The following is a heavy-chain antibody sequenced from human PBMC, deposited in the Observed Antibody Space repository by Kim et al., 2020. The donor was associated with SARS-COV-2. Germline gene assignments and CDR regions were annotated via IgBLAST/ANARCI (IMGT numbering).Heavy chain of an antibody. CDR1: GGTFSSYA. D-gene: IGHD2-21*02. CDR3: ARVGVTAIRPNPSYYYYYGMDV. Sequence: SVKVSCKASGGTFSSYAISWVRQAPGQGLEWMGGIIPIFGTANYAQKFQGRVTITADESTSTAYMELSSLRSEDTAVYYCARVGVTAIRPNPSYYYYYGMDVWGQGTTVTVSS. CDR2: IIPIFGTA. V-gene: IGHV1-69*13. J-gene: IGHJ6*02.